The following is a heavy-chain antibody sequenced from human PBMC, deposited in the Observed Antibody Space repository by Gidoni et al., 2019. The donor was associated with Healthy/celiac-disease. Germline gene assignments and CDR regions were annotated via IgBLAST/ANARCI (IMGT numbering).Heavy chain of an antibody. CDR1: GFTFSSYE. V-gene: IGHV3-48*03. CDR3: ARPFITGMGFDP. Sequence: EVQLVESGGGLVQPGGSLRLSCAASGFTFSSYEMNWVRQAPGKGLEWVSYISSSGSTIYYADSVKGRFTISRDNAKNSLYLQMNSLRAEDTAVYYCARPFITGMGFDPWGQGTLVTVSS. D-gene: IGHD1-20*01. CDR2: ISSSGSTI. J-gene: IGHJ5*02.